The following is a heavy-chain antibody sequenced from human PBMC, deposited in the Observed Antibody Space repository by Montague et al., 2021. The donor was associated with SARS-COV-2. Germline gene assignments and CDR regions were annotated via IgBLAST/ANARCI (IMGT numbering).Heavy chain of an antibody. CDR3: ARTSASSNY. D-gene: IGHD1-26*01. J-gene: IGHJ4*02. Sequence: YAVSVKSRITMNPDTSKNQISMQLNSVTTEDTAVYYCARTSASSNYWGQGTLVTVSS. V-gene: IGHV6-1*01.